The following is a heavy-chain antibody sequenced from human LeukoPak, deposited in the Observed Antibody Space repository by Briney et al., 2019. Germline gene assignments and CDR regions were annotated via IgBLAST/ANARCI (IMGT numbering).Heavy chain of an antibody. J-gene: IGHJ4*02. CDR3: VKDEVYLDSGGYPTPDTTLDY. CDR1: GFRFNNYG. V-gene: IGHV3-33*06. D-gene: IGHD3-22*01. Sequence: GGSLRLSCAASGFRFNNYGIHWVRLAPGKGLEWVAVTWYDGSNKYYADSVRDRFTVTRDNSKNTVYLQMNSLRVEDTAVYYCVKDEVYLDSGGYPTPDTTLDYWGQGTLVTVSS. CDR2: TWYDGSNK.